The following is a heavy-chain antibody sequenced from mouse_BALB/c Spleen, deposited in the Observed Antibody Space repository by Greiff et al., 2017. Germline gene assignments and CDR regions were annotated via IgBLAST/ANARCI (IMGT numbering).Heavy chain of an antibody. CDR3: ARNRGDYDLYWYFDV. V-gene: IGHV2-2*02. CDR1: GFSLTSYG. J-gene: IGHJ1*01. CDR2: IWSGGST. D-gene: IGHD2-4*01. Sequence: VMLVESGPGLVQPSQSLSITCTVSGFSLTSYGVHWVRQSPGKGLEWLGVIWSGGSTDYNAAFISRLSISKDNSKSQVFFKMNSLQANDTAIYYCARNRGDYDLYWYFDVWGAGTTVTVSS.